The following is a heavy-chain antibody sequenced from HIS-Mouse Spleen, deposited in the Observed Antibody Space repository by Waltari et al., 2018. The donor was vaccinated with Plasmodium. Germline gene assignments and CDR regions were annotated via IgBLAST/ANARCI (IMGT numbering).Heavy chain of an antibody. CDR1: GFTVRSNY. Sequence: EVQLVGSGGGLIQPGGSLRLSGAASGFTVRSNYLSWVRQAPGKGLEWVSVIYSGGSTYYADSVKGRFTISRDNSKNTLYLQMNSLRAEDTAVYYCARGMKSSSSAFDIWGQGTMVTVSS. D-gene: IGHD6-6*01. CDR3: ARGMKSSSSAFDI. CDR2: IYSGGST. J-gene: IGHJ3*02. V-gene: IGHV3-53*01.